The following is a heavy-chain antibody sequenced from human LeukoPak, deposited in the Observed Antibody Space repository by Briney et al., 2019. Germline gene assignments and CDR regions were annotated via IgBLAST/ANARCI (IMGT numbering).Heavy chain of an antibody. CDR1: GFTFSSYG. Sequence: GRSLRLSCAASGFTFSSYGMHWVRQAPGKGLEWVAVISYDGSNKYYADSVKGRFTISRDNSKNTLYLQMNSLRAEDTAVYYCAKEDTAMVTLDYWGQGTLVTVSS. CDR2: ISYDGSNK. V-gene: IGHV3-30*18. D-gene: IGHD5-18*01. CDR3: AKEDTAMVTLDY. J-gene: IGHJ4*02.